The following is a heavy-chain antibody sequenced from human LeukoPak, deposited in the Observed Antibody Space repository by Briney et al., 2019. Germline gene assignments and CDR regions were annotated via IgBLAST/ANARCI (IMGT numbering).Heavy chain of an antibody. J-gene: IGHJ5*02. CDR3: ARAGALRWGFDP. D-gene: IGHD5-24*01. V-gene: IGHV3-20*04. CDR2: INWNGGST. CDR1: GFTFDDYG. Sequence: GGSLRLSCAASGFTFDDYGLSWVRQAPGKGLEWVSTINWNGGSTGYADSVKGRFTISRDNAKNSLYLQMNSLRAEDTAVYYCARAGALRWGFDPWGQGTLVTVSS.